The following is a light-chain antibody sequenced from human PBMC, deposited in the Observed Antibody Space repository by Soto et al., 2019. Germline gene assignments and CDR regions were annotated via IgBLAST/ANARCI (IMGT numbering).Light chain of an antibody. Sequence: QSALTQPASVSGSPGQSITISCTGTGSDVGNFNYVSWYQQHPGKAPKLMLYDFTNRPSGVSNRFSGSKSGNTASLTISGLQAEDEADYYCTSYTNISTLIFGGGTKLTVL. CDR1: GSDVGNFNY. J-gene: IGLJ2*01. CDR2: DFT. CDR3: TSYTNISTLI. V-gene: IGLV2-14*03.